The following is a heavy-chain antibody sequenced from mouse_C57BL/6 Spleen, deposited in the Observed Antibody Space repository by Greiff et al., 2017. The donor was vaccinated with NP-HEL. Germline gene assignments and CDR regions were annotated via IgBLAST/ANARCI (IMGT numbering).Heavy chain of an antibody. J-gene: IGHJ2*01. CDR1: GYAFTNYL. Sequence: QVQLQQSGAELVRPGTSVKVSCKASGYAFTNYLIEWVKQRPGQGLEWIGVINPGSGGTNYNEKFKGKATLTADKSSSTAYMQLSSLTSEDSAVYFCAREGITTVVADYWGQGTTLTVSS. CDR2: INPGSGGT. D-gene: IGHD1-1*01. V-gene: IGHV1-54*01. CDR3: AREGITTVVADY.